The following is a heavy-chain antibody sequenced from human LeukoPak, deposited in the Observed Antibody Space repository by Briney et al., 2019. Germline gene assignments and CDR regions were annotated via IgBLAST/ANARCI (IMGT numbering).Heavy chain of an antibody. CDR3: ARDRYDSSGYGFDY. J-gene: IGHJ4*02. CDR1: GGSFSGYY. D-gene: IGHD3-22*01. V-gene: IGHV4-34*01. Sequence: PSETLSLTCAVYGGSFSGYYWSWIRQPPGKGLEWIGEINHSGSTNYNPSLKSRVTISVDTSKNQFSLKLSSVTAADTAVYYCARDRYDSSGYGFDYWGQGTLVTVSS. CDR2: INHSGST.